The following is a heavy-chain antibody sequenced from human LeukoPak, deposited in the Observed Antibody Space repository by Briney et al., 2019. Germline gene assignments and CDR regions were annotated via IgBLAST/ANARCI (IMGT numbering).Heavy chain of an antibody. V-gene: IGHV3-23*01. J-gene: IGHJ4*02. D-gene: IGHD7-27*01. CDR3: AKSPCKNWELWNYFDS. CDR1: GFPFSDYA. Sequence: GGSLRLSCAASGFPFSDYAMGWFRQAPGKGLEWMSGVAGNGRTTHAADSVKGRFTTSRDNSQNTLHLQMNSLRVQDTAVYYCAKSPCKNWELWNYFDSWGQRTLVTVSS. CDR2: VAGNGRTT.